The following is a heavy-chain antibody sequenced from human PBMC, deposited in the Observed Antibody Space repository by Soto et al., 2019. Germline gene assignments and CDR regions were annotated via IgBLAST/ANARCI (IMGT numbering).Heavy chain of an antibody. CDR1: GFTFSSYG. V-gene: IGHV3-33*01. Sequence: PLRLSCAASGFTFSSYGMHWFRQAPGKGLEWVAVIWYDGSNKYYADSVKGRFTISRDNSKNTLYLQMNSLRAEYTAVYYCARDFAESSSRARYYYYGMDVWGQGTTVTVSS. CDR3: ARDFAESSSRARYYYYGMDV. J-gene: IGHJ6*02. D-gene: IGHD2-2*01. CDR2: IWYDGSNK.